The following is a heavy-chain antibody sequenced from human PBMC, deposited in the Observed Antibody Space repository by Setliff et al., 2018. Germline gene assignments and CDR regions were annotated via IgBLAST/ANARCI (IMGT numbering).Heavy chain of an antibody. CDR3: ARGLNSDSWTFAY. V-gene: IGHV4-4*08. D-gene: IGHD2-15*01. CDR1: GDSIYNQF. Sequence: KASETLSLTCTVSGDSIYNQFWSWVRQPPGKGLQWIGYIYSTGSTNYNPSPKSRVTISMDTSKNQFSLNLNSVTAADTAIYYCARGLNSDSWTFAYWGQGSLVTVSS. CDR2: IYSTGST. J-gene: IGHJ4*02.